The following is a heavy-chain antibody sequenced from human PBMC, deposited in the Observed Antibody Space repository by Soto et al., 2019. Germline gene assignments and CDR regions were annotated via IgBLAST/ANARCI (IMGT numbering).Heavy chain of an antibody. J-gene: IGHJ4*02. D-gene: IGHD1-26*01. CDR2: VYSNGNT. CDR3: ARGLWELPSYFDY. Sequence: SETLSLTCTVSGDSLRTNKYAWTWIRQNPEKGLEWIGYVYSNGNTRSSPSLQSRVSMSVDTSKNQFSLKLSSVTAADTAVYYCARGLWELPSYFDYWGQGTLVTVSS. CDR1: GDSLRTNKYA. V-gene: IGHV4-31*03.